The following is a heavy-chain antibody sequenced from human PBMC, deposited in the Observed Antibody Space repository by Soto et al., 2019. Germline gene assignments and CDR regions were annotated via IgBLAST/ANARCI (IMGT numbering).Heavy chain of an antibody. V-gene: IGHV1-18*01. CDR1: GYTFTSYG. CDR3: ARGPHFHTFRSVSSGYDLAEYFQH. D-gene: IGHD3-22*01. J-gene: IGHJ1*01. CDR2: ISAYNGNT. Sequence: QVQLVQSGAEVKKPGASVKGSCKASGYTFTSYGISWVRQAPGQGLEWMGWISAYNGNTNYAQKLQGRVTMTTDTSTSTAYMELRSLRSDDTAVYYCARGPHFHTFRSVSSGYDLAEYFQHWGQGTLVTVSS.